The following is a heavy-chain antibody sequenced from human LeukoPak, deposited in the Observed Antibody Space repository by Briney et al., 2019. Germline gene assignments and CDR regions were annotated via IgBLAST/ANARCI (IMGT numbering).Heavy chain of an antibody. D-gene: IGHD1/OR15-1a*01. V-gene: IGHV3-23*01. Sequence: GGSLRLSCEASGFTVINSAMSWVRQAPGKGLEWVSAINGGGGFTYYADSVKGRFTISKDSFKNTLYLQMNSLRAEDTAVYYCAKVKQISGYFFDYWGHGTLVTVSS. CDR1: GFTVINSA. J-gene: IGHJ4*01. CDR3: AKVKQISGYFFDY. CDR2: INGGGGFT.